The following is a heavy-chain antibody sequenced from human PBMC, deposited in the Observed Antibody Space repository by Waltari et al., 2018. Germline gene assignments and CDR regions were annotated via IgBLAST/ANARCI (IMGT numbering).Heavy chain of an antibody. CDR2: IYYSGST. V-gene: IGHV4-59*01. D-gene: IGHD4-17*01. CDR3: ARERVRSLDY. Sequence: QVQLQESGPGLVKPSETLSLTCTVSGGSISSSYWSWIRQPPGKGLEWIWYIYYSGSTNYNPSLKSRVTISVDTSKNQFSLKLSSVTAADTAVYYCARERVRSLDYWGQGTLVTVSS. CDR1: GGSISSSY. J-gene: IGHJ4*02.